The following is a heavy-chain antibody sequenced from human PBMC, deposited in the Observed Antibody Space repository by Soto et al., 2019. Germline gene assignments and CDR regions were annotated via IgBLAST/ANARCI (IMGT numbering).Heavy chain of an antibody. CDR3: ASPSMLRGVIAFDQ. CDR1: GVSISSAGYY. J-gene: IGHJ4*02. CDR2: TFYSAST. V-gene: IGHV4-31*01. D-gene: IGHD3-10*01. Sequence: QVRLQESGPGLVRPSETLSLTCTASGVSISSAGYYWSWILHHPGKGLEWIGTTFYSASTYYKPSLKSATSISVDTSKNQFSLNLSSVTAADTAVYYCASPSMLRGVIAFDQWGPGIHVTVSS.